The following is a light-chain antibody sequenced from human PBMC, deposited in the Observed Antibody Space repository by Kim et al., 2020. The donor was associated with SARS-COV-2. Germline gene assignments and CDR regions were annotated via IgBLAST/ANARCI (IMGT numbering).Light chain of an antibody. CDR3: QQRSNWLLT. Sequence: EIVLTQSPATLSLSPGERATLSCRASQSVSSYLAWYQQKPGQAPRLLIYDGSNRATGIPARFSGSGSGTDFTLTISSLEPEDFAVYYCQQRSNWLLTFGGGTKVDIK. V-gene: IGKV3-11*01. CDR2: DGS. J-gene: IGKJ4*01. CDR1: QSVSSY.